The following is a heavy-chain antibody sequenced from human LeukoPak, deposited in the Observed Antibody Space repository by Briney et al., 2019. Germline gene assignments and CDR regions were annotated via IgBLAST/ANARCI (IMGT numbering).Heavy chain of an antibody. CDR2: IYHSGTT. D-gene: IGHD4-17*01. CDR1: GGSISSSSYS. CDR3: ARVTTVTTFDY. V-gene: IGHV4-30-2*01. J-gene: IGHJ4*02. Sequence: SETLSLTCTVSGGSISSSSYSWSWIRQPPGKGLEWIGYIYHSGTTYYNPSLKSRVTISVDRSKNQFSLKLSSVTAADTAVYYCARVTTVTTFDYWGQGTLVTVSS.